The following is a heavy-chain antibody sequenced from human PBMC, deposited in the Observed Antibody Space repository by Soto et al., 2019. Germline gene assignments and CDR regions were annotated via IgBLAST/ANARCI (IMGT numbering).Heavy chain of an antibody. J-gene: IGHJ6*02. CDR2: IDPSDSYT. CDR3: ARPFTSSPLSSPAV. Sequence: GESLKISCKGSGYSFTSYWISWVRQMPGKGLEWMGRIDPSDSYTNYSPSFQGHVTIPADKSISTAYLQWSSLKASDTAMYYCARPFTSSPLSSPAVWGQGTTVTVSS. D-gene: IGHD6-6*01. CDR1: GYSFTSYW. V-gene: IGHV5-10-1*01.